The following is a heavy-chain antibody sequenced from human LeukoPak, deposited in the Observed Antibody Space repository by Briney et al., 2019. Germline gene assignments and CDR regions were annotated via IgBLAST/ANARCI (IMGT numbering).Heavy chain of an antibody. V-gene: IGHV1-18*01. J-gene: IGHJ6*02. CDR1: GGTFSSYA. CDR3: ASGSSGWSTYYYYGMDV. CDR2: ISAYNGNT. D-gene: IGHD6-19*01. Sequence: GASVKVSCKASGGTFSSYAISWVRQAPGQGLEWMGWISAYNGNTNYAQELQGRVTMTTDTSTSTAYMELRSLRSDDTAVYYCASGSSGWSTYYYYGMDVWGQGTTVTVSS.